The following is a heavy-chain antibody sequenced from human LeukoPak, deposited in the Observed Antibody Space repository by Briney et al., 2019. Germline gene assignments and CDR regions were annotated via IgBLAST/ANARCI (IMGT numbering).Heavy chain of an antibody. CDR1: GFTFTIFG. J-gene: IGHJ3*02. D-gene: IGHD4-17*01. CDR3: TTDLHGLDAFDI. CDR2: IKSKTDGGTT. Sequence: GGSLRLSCAASGFTFTIFGLNWVRQAPGKGLEWVGRIKSKTDGGTTDYAAPVKGRFTISRDDSKNTLYLQINSLKTEDTAVYYCTTDLHGLDAFDIWGQGTMVTVSS. V-gene: IGHV3-15*01.